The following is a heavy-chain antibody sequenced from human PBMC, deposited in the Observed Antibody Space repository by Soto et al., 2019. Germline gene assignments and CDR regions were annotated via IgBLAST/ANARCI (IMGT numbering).Heavy chain of an antibody. J-gene: IGHJ3*02. CDR3: ASYVATGAFDI. CDR1: GYTFTSYD. Sequence: GASVKVSCRASGYTFTSYDINWVRQATGQGLEWMGWMNPNSGNTGYAQKFQGRVTTTRNTSISTAYMELSSLRSEDTAVYYCASYVATGAFDIWGQGTMVTVSS. V-gene: IGHV1-8*01. CDR2: MNPNSGNT. D-gene: IGHD5-12*01.